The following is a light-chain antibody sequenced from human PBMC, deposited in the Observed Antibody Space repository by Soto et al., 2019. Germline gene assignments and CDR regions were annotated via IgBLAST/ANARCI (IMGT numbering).Light chain of an antibody. CDR2: DAS. J-gene: IGKJ5*01. CDR1: QGIISA. V-gene: IGKV1-13*02. Sequence: AIQLTQSPSSLSASVGDRGSITCRASQGIISALAWDQHKTGKAPKILVYDASSLQSGVPSRFSGSESGTECTLAISSLQPEDFATYYGQQLRPYPFTVGQGTRLEIK. CDR3: QQLRPYPFT.